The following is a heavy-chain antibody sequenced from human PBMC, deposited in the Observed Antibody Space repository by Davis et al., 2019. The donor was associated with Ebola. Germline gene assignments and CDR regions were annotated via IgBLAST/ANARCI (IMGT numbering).Heavy chain of an antibody. J-gene: IGHJ3*02. V-gene: IGHV1-2*02. CDR3: AKDDRELAMTPYAFDI. CDR1: EYTFISYY. CDR2: INPNSGAT. Sequence: ASVKVSCKASEYTFISYYLHWVRQAPGQGLEWMGWINPNSGATHYAQKFQGRVTMTRDTSITTAYMELSSLTSDDTAVYFCAKDDRELAMTPYAFDIWGQGTVVTVSS. D-gene: IGHD1-26*01.